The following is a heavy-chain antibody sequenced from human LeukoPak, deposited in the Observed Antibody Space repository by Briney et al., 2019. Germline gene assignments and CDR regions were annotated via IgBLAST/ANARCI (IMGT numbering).Heavy chain of an antibody. Sequence: PGGSLRLSCAASGFTFSDYYMSWIRQAPGKGLEWVSYISSSASVINYADSVKGRFTTSRDNAKNSLYLQMNSLRAEDTAVYYCASQLVTDTLYAEYFQHWGQGTLVTVSS. CDR1: GFTFSDYY. CDR2: ISSSASVI. CDR3: ASQLVTDTLYAEYFQH. D-gene: IGHD4-23*01. J-gene: IGHJ1*01. V-gene: IGHV3-11*01.